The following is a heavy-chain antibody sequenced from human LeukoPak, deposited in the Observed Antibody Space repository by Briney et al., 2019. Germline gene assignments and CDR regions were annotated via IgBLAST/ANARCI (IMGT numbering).Heavy chain of an antibody. CDR1: GFTFSSYW. J-gene: IGHJ1*01. Sequence: GGSLRLSCAASGFTFSSYWMNWVRRAPGKGLEWVANIKQDESEKYYMDSVKGRFTISRDNAKNSLYLQMNNLRAEDTAVYYCARVLDSSTSRYQSLKYWGQGTLVTVSS. V-gene: IGHV3-7*01. CDR2: IKQDESEK. D-gene: IGHD2-2*01. CDR3: ARVLDSSTSRYQSLKY.